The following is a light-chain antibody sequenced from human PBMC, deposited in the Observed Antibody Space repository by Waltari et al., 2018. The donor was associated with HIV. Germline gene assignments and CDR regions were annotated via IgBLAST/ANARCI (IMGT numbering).Light chain of an antibody. J-gene: IGLJ2*01. CDR2: DNN. CDR3: GTWDSSLSGVV. Sequence: QSVLTQPPSVSAAPGPTVSISCSGTSSNIRKNFASCYKQLPGAAPKPLIYDNNKRPSGIPDRFSGSKSGTSATLGITGLQTGDEADYYCGTWDSSLSGVVFGGGTKLTVL. V-gene: IGLV1-51*01. CDR1: SSNIRKNF.